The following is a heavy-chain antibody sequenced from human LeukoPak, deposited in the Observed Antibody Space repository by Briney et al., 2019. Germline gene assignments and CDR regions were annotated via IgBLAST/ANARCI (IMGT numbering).Heavy chain of an antibody. V-gene: IGHV1-46*01. D-gene: IGHD6-19*01. Sequence: ASVKVSCKASGYTFTSYYMHWVRQAPGQGLEWMGIINPSGGSTSYAQKFQGRVTMTRDMSTSTVYMELSSLRSEDTAVYYCARDLGTTYSSGWYSPDYWGQGTLVTVSS. CDR2: INPSGGST. CDR3: ARDLGTTYSSGWYSPDY. CDR1: GYTFTSYY. J-gene: IGHJ4*02.